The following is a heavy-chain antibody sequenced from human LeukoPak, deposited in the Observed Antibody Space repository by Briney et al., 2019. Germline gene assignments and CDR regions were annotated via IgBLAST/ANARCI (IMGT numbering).Heavy chain of an antibody. CDR1: GGSISTYY. CDR3: ARGGRSSSWSEGLFDY. J-gene: IGHJ4*02. V-gene: IGHV4-59*01. D-gene: IGHD6-13*01. CDR2: IYYSGST. Sequence: PSETLSLTCTVSGGSISTYYRSWIRQPAEGGLGWIGYIYYSGSTNYNPSLKSRVTISVDTSKNQFSLKLSSVTAADTAVYYCARGGRSSSWSEGLFDYWGQGTLVTVSS.